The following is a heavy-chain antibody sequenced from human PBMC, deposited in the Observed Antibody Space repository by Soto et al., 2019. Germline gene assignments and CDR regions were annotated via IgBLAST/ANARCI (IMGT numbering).Heavy chain of an antibody. D-gene: IGHD3-10*01. Sequence: QVQLVESGGGVVQPGRSLRLSCAASGFTFSSYGMHWVRQAPGKGLEWVAVIWYDGSNKYYADSVKGRLNISRDNSKNTLYLQMNSLRAEDTAVYYCARDEGLGVNYYYYGMDVWGQGTTVTVSS. CDR3: ARDEGLGVNYYYYGMDV. V-gene: IGHV3-33*01. CDR2: IWYDGSNK. J-gene: IGHJ6*02. CDR1: GFTFSSYG.